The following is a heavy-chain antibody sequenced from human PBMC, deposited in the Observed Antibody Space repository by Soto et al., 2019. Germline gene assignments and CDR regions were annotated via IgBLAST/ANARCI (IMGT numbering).Heavy chain of an antibody. CDR2: IIPIFGTA. D-gene: IGHD5-18*01. CDR1: GGTFSSYA. J-gene: IGHJ2*01. Sequence: QVQLVQSGAEVKKPGSSVKVSCKASGGTFSSYAISWVRQAPGQGLEWMGGIIPIFGTANYAQKFQGRVTITADESTSTAYMELSSLRSEDTAVYYCAREEGWGSYGNCLHWYFDLWGRGTLVTVSS. V-gene: IGHV1-69*01. CDR3: AREEGWGSYGNCLHWYFDL.